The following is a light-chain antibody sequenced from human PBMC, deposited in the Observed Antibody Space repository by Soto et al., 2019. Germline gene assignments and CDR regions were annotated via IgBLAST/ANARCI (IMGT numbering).Light chain of an antibody. CDR2: AAS. V-gene: IGKV1-39*01. CDR3: QETYRSPVT. J-gene: IGKJ2*01. Sequence: DVQMTQSPSSLSASVGDRVTITCRASQSISSYLNWYQQRPGKAPKLLIYAASNLESGVPSRFSGSGSETDFTLTISSLQPDDFANYYCQETYRSPVTFGQGTKVEIK. CDR1: QSISSY.